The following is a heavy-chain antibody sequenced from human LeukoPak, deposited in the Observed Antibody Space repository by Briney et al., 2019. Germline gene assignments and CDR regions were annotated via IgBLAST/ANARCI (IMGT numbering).Heavy chain of an antibody. CDR3: AGDRKGWIQLDY. CDR1: GGSISSGGYY. Sequence: SQTLSLTCTVSGGSISSGGYYWSWIRQHPGKGLEWIGYIFDGGNTYYNPSLKSRVTISVDTSKNQLSLNLTSVTAADTAVFYCAGDRKGWIQLDYWGQGTLVTVSS. CDR2: IFDGGNT. V-gene: IGHV4-31*03. J-gene: IGHJ4*02. D-gene: IGHD5-18*01.